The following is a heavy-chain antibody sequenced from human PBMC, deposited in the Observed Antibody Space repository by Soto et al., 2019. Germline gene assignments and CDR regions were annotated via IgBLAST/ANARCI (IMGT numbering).Heavy chain of an antibody. CDR3: VRPQNVPGVTIPFHSYGTDV. D-gene: IGHD3-10*02. CDR1: GGSISPYY. V-gene: IGHV4-59*08. CDR2: VYYSRGIT. Sequence: QVQLQESGPGLVKPSETLSLTCTVSGGSISPYYWSWIRQPPGKGLEWIGYVYYSRGITDYNPSLTSRVTISVHPSKNHFSLKLSSATAADTAVYYCVRPQNVPGVTIPFHSYGTDVWGQGTTVTVSS. J-gene: IGHJ6*02.